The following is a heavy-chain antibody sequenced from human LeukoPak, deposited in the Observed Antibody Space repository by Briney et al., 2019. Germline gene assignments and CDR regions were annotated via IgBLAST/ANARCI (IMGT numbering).Heavy chain of an antibody. V-gene: IGHV3-21*01. CDR1: GLTFSNYA. Sequence: GSLILSCAVPGLTFSNYAMSWVRQAPGKGLEWVSSISSSSSYICYADSVKGRFTISRDNAKNSLYVQMNSLRAEDTAVYYCAREVYCSGGSCSHFDYWGQGTLVTVSS. CDR3: AREVYCSGGSCSHFDY. J-gene: IGHJ4*02. D-gene: IGHD2-15*01. CDR2: ISSSSSYI.